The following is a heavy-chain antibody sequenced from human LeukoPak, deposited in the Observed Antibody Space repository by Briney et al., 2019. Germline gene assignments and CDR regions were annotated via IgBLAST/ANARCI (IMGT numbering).Heavy chain of an antibody. Sequence: GGSLRLSCAASGFTFSSYAMHWVRQAPGKGLEWVAVISYDGSNKYYADSVKGRFTISRDDSKNTLYLQMNSLRAEDTAVYYCARVSSGSPSYWGQGTLVTVSS. CDR2: ISYDGSNK. J-gene: IGHJ4*02. CDR1: GFTFSSYA. V-gene: IGHV3-30*04. D-gene: IGHD3-10*01. CDR3: ARVSSGSPSY.